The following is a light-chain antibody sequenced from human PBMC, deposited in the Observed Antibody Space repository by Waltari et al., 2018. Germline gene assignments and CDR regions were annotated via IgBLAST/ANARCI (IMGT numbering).Light chain of an antibody. J-gene: IGKJ2*01. CDR3: QQVKTYPYT. Sequence: DIQLTQSPSSLSASVGDRVPITCRASQCINTYLAWYQQKLGKAPKLLIYVASTLQSGVPSRFSGSGSGTEFTLTISSLQPEDFATYYCQQVKTYPYTFGQGTKLEIK. CDR1: QCINTY. V-gene: IGKV1-9*01. CDR2: VAS.